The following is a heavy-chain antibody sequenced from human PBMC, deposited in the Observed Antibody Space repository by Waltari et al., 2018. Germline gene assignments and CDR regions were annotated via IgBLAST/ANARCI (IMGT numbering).Heavy chain of an antibody. D-gene: IGHD6-13*01. CDR1: GYSFTSYW. Sequence: EVQLVQSGAEVKKPGESLKISCKGSGYSFTSYWIGWVRQMPGKGLEWMGISYPRDSDTRYSPSCQGQVTISADKSISTAYLQWSSLKASDTAMYYCARLRPYSSSWYYFDYWGQGTLVTVSS. J-gene: IGHJ4*02. CDR3: ARLRPYSSSWYYFDY. V-gene: IGHV5-51*01. CDR2: SYPRDSDT.